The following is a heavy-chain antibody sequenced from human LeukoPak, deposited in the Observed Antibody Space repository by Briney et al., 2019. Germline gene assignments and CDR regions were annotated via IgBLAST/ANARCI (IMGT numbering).Heavy chain of an antibody. CDR2: IIPIFGTA. Sequence: SVKVSCKASGGTFSSYAISWVRQAPGQGLEWMGRIIPIFGTANYAQKFQGRVTITTDESTSTAYMELSSLRSEDTAVYYCAGDWCSGGSCPFFDYWGQGTLVTVSS. CDR3: AGDWCSGGSCPFFDY. V-gene: IGHV1-69*05. D-gene: IGHD2-15*01. J-gene: IGHJ4*02. CDR1: GGTFSSYA.